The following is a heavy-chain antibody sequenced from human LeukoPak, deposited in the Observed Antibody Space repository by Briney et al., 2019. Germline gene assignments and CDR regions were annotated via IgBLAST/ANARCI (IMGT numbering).Heavy chain of an antibody. CDR2: IYHSGST. V-gene: IGHV4-38-2*01. CDR1: AYSTSSGYY. Sequence: SETLSLTCAVSAYSTSSGYYGGRIRQPPGKGLEWIGRIYHSGSTYYNPSLKSRVTISVDTSKNQFSLKLSSVTARDRAVYSCARVARSGNCGGDCYHGDYWGQGTLVSVSS. CDR3: ARVARSGNCGGDCYHGDY. D-gene: IGHD2-21*02. J-gene: IGHJ4*02.